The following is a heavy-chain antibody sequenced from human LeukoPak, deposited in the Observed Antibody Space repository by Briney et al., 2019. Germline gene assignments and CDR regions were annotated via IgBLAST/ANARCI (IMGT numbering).Heavy chain of an antibody. CDR1: GGSISSGNYY. CDR2: IHYSGST. Sequence: SETLSLTCTVSGGSISSGNYYWGWIRQPPGKGLDWIASIHYSGSTYYHPSLKSRLTISVDTSKNQFSLKLSSVTAADTAVYYCASLHTPGYFDYWGQGTLVTVSS. V-gene: IGHV4-39*01. J-gene: IGHJ4*02. D-gene: IGHD1-14*01. CDR3: ASLHTPGYFDY.